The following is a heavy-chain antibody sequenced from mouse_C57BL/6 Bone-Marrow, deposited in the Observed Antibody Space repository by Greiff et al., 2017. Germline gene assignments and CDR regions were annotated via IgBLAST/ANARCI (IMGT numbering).Heavy chain of an antibody. CDR1: GYAFTNYL. D-gene: IGHD4-1*01. Sequence: VQLQQSGPELVRPGTSVKVSCKASGYAFTNYLIEWVKQRSGLGLEWIGEVNPGSGGTNYNEKSKGKATLTADKSSSTDYMQLSSLTSEDSAVYFCARSKNWDSWFAYWGQGTLVTVSA. CDR3: ARSKNWDSWFAY. J-gene: IGHJ3*01. V-gene: IGHV1-54*01. CDR2: VNPGSGGT.